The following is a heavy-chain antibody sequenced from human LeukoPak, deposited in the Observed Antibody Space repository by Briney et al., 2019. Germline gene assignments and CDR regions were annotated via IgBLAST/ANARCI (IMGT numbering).Heavy chain of an antibody. D-gene: IGHD1-26*01. CDR3: AKGLKGELLSPSDY. Sequence: GGSLRLSCAASGFTFDDYAMHWVRQAPGKGLEWVSGISWNSGSIGYADSVKGRFTISGDNAKNSLYLQMNSLRAEDTALYYCAKGLKGELLSPSDYWGQGTLVTVSS. CDR2: ISWNSGSI. V-gene: IGHV3-9*01. CDR1: GFTFDDYA. J-gene: IGHJ4*02.